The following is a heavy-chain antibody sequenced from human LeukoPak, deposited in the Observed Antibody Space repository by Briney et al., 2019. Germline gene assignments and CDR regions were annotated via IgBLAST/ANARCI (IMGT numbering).Heavy chain of an antibody. J-gene: IGHJ6*02. V-gene: IGHV6-1*01. CDR3: ARAIYCGSGNHYHGMDV. CDR1: GDIVSSNSVA. Sequence: PSQTLSLTCALSGDIVSSNSVAWNWIRQSPSRGLEWLGRTYYRSKWYNDYAGSVKSRITINQDTSRNQFSLQVNSVAPEDTAVYYCARAIYCGSGNHYHGMDVWGQGTKVTVSS. CDR2: TYYRSKWYN. D-gene: IGHD3-10*01.